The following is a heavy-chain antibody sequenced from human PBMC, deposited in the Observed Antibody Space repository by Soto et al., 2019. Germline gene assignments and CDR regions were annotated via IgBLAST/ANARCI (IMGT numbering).Heavy chain of an antibody. V-gene: IGHV4-59*01. D-gene: IGHD3-3*01. Sequence: SETLSLTCNVSGGSISDFYWSWMRQSPGKRLEWIGYLYYTGSTNYNPALKSRVTISLDTSKNQFSLQVRSVTAADTAVYYCARGGGYDFRSSQAPPIDVWGQGTTVTVSS. CDR1: GGSISDFY. CDR2: LYYTGST. CDR3: ARGGGYDFRSSQAPPIDV. J-gene: IGHJ6*02.